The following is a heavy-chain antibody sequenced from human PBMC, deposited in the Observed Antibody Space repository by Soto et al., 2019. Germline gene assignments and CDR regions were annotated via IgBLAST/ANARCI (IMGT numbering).Heavy chain of an antibody. CDR2: ISGDGVTT. J-gene: IGHJ6*02. CDR3: ARGQIPYGLDV. V-gene: IGHV3-64*02. Sequence: GGSLRLSCTASGFTFSKYPMHWVRQAPGKGLEYVSAISGDGVTTFYADSVRGRFTMSRDNLKNTLYLQMRSLRVEDMAVYYCARGQIPYGLDVWGQGST. CDR1: GFTFSKYP.